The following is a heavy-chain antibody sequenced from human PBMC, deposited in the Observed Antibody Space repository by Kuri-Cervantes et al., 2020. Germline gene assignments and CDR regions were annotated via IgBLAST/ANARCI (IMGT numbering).Heavy chain of an antibody. CDR3: ARGGGFVVVTAGDY. CDR2: IKQDGSEK. CDR1: GFTFSSYW. J-gene: IGHJ4*02. Sequence: GGSLRLSCAASGFTFSSYWMSWVRQAPGKGLEWVANIKQDGSEKYYVDSVKGRFTISRDNAKNSLYLQMNSLRDEDTAVYYCARGGGFVVVTAGDYWGQGTLVTVSS. V-gene: IGHV3-7*01. D-gene: IGHD2-21*02.